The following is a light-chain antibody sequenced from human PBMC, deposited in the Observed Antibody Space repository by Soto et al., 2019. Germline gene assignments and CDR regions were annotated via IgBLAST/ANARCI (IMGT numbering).Light chain of an antibody. CDR2: YDD. CDR1: SSNIGKNA. J-gene: IGLJ2*01. CDR3: AAWDDSLNGVV. V-gene: IGLV1-36*01. Sequence: QSVLTQPPSVSAAPRQRVTISCSGSSSNIGKNAVNWYQQLPGKAPKLLIYYDDLKPSGVSDRFSGSKSGTSASLAISGLQSEDEADYYCAAWDDSLNGVVFGGGTKLTVL.